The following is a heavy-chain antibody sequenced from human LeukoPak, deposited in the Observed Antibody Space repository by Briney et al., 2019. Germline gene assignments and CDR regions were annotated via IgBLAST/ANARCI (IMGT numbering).Heavy chain of an antibody. D-gene: IGHD1-26*01. CDR1: GGSISSSSYY. CDR2: IYYSGST. Sequence: SETLSLTCTVSGGSISSSSYYWGWISQPPGKGLEWIGSIYYSGSTYYNPSLKSRVTISVDTSKNQFSLKLSSVTAADTAVYYCARTGATRGLGFDPWGQGTLVTVSS. J-gene: IGHJ5*02. CDR3: ARTGATRGLGFDP. V-gene: IGHV4-39*01.